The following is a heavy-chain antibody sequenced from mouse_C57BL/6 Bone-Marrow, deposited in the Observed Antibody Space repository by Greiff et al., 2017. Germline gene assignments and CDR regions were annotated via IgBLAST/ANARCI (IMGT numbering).Heavy chain of an antibody. D-gene: IGHD1-1*01. CDR3: ARPGYYGSSNGWFAY. J-gene: IGHJ3*01. Sequence: DVQLVESGGGLVKPGGSLKLSCAASGFTFSDYGMHWVRQAPEKGLEWVAYISSGSSTIYYADTVKGRFTISRDNAKNTLFLHKTSLRSEDTAMYYCARPGYYGSSNGWFAYWGQGTLVTVSA. CDR1: GFTFSDYG. V-gene: IGHV5-17*01. CDR2: ISSGSSTI.